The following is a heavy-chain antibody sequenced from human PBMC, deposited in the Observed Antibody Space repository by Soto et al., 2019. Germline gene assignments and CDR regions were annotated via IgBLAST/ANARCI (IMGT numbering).Heavy chain of an antibody. D-gene: IGHD3-22*01. CDR3: ARGLRDSTPKDDAFDS. J-gene: IGHJ3*02. V-gene: IGHV1-2*04. Sequence: ASVKVSCKASGYTFTGYYMHWVRQAPGQGLEWMGWINPNSGGTNYAQKFQGWVTMTRDTSISTAYMELSRLRSDDTAVYYCARGLRDSTPKDDAFDSCGQGIMVTVSS. CDR2: INPNSGGT. CDR1: GYTFTGYY.